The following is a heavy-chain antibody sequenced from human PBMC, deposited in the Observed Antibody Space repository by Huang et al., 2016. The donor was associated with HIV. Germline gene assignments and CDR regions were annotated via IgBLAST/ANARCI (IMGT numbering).Heavy chain of an antibody. J-gene: IGHJ5*02. CDR1: GYTFTKYG. Sequence: KVSCKASGYTFTKYGVNWVRQAPGQGLEWMGWISDYNGNTNYAQKFQGRVTLTTDTSTTTAYMELKNLSPDDTAVYFCARDEWYPLQNWFDVWGQGSLLTVSP. D-gene: IGHD3-3*01. CDR3: ARDEWYPLQNWFDV. V-gene: IGHV1-18*01. CDR2: ISDYNGNT.